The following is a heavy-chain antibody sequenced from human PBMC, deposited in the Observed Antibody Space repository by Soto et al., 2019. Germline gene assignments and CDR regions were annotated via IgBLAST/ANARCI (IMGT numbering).Heavy chain of an antibody. CDR2: IGTAGDT. CDR3: ARGEYGSGSLLH. D-gene: IGHD3-10*01. J-gene: IGHJ4*02. Sequence: EMQLVESGGGLVQHGGSLRLSCAASGFTFSSYDMHWVRQATGKGLEWVSAIGTAGDTYYPGSVKGRFTISRENAKNSLYLQMNSLRAGDTAVYYCARGEYGSGSLLHWGQGTLVTVSS. CDR1: GFTFSSYD. V-gene: IGHV3-13*04.